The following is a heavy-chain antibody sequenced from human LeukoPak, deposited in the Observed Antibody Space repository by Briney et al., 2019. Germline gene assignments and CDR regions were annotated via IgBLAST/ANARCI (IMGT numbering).Heavy chain of an antibody. CDR3: ARDGSRVSGWYYFDY. V-gene: IGHV3-30-3*01. CDR2: LSYDGSNK. Sequence: GSLRLSCAASGFTFSNYAVHWVRQAPGKGLEWMAVLSYDGSNKYYADSVKGRFTISRDNSKNTLYLQMNSLRAEDTAVYYCARDGSRVSGWYYFDYWGQGTLVTVSS. CDR1: GFTFSNYA. D-gene: IGHD6-19*01. J-gene: IGHJ4*02.